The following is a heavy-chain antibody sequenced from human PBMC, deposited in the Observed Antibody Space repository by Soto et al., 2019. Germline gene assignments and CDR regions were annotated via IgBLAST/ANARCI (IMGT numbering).Heavy chain of an antibody. CDR2: TYYRSKWYN. J-gene: IGHJ5*02. D-gene: IGHD6-13*01. CDR1: GDSVSSNSAA. Sequence: PSQTLSLTCAISGDSVSSNSAAWNWIRQSPSRGLEWLGRTYYRSKWYNDYAVSVKSRITINPDTSKNQFSLQLNSVTPEDTAVYYCAREVVQQLVSVRKDWXDPWGQGTLVTVSS. V-gene: IGHV6-1*01. CDR3: AREVVQQLVSVRKDWXDP.